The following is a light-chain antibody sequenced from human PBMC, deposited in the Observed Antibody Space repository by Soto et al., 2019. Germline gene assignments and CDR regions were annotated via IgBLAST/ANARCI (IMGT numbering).Light chain of an antibody. CDR2: EAS. Sequence: QSVLTQPASLSGSPGRSVTISCTGTSTDFVSYNRVSWYQQPPGTAPKLIIYEASNRPSGVPDRFSGSKSGNTASLTISGLQAADEADYYCSLYTSENTYVFGTGTKVTVL. J-gene: IGLJ1*01. CDR1: STDFVSYNR. V-gene: IGLV2-18*01. CDR3: SLYTSENTYV.